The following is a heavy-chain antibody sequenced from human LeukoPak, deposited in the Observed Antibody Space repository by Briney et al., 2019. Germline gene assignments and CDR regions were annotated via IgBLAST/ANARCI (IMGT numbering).Heavy chain of an antibody. Sequence: GASVTVSCTASGGTFSSYAISWVRQAPGQGLEWMGGIIPIFGTVNYAQKFQGRVTITADESTSTAYMELSSLRSEDTAVYYCARVEIHYDSSGVFDYWGQGTLVTVSS. D-gene: IGHD3-22*01. V-gene: IGHV1-69*13. CDR1: GGTFSSYA. J-gene: IGHJ4*02. CDR2: IIPIFGTV. CDR3: ARVEIHYDSSGVFDY.